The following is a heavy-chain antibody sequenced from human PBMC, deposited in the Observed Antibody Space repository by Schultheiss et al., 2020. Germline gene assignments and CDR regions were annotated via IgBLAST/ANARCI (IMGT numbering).Heavy chain of an antibody. CDR2: MYHSGST. D-gene: IGHD1-26*01. J-gene: IGHJ4*02. CDR3: ARDLVGATPFDY. CDR1: GYPINRGYF. V-gene: IGHV4-38-2*02. Sequence: SETLSLTCAVSGYPINRGYFWGWIRQPPGKGLEWIGSMYHSGSTYYNPSLKSRVTISVDTSKNQLSLKLSSVTAADTAVYYCARDLVGATPFDYWGRGTLVTVSS.